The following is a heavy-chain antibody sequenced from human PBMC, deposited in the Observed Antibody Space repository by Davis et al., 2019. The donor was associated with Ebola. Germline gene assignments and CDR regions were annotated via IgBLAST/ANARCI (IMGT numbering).Heavy chain of an antibody. Sequence: GGSLRPSCPAPGFTFSTYAMSWVRQAPGQGLDWVPVISGSGGSTYYADPVKGRFTISRDNSKNTLYLQMNSLKTEDTAVYYCTSETTVIDYWGQGTLVTVSS. CDR1: GFTFSTYA. D-gene: IGHD4-17*01. CDR3: TSETTVIDY. V-gene: IGHV3-23*01. CDR2: ISGSGGST. J-gene: IGHJ4*02.